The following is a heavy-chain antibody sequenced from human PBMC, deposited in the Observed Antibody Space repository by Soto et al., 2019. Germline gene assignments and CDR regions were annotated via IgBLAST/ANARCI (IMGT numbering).Heavy chain of an antibody. J-gene: IGHJ5*02. V-gene: IGHV1-69*02. Sequence: QVQLVQSGAEVKEPGSSVKVSCKASGGTSSSYPISWVRQAPGQGLEWMGRVIPILDISNYAQKFQGRVTITAEXXTXTDXRELSSLRSEDPAVYYCAIWGHYDVLTGYANWFDPWGQGTLVTVSS. CDR3: AIWGHYDVLTGYANWFDP. CDR2: VIPILDIS. CDR1: GGTSSSYP. D-gene: IGHD3-9*01.